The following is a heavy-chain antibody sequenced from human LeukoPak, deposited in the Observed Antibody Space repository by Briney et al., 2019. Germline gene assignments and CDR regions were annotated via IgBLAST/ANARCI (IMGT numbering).Heavy chain of an antibody. CDR3: AREDDSSGYPFDY. CDR1: GGTFSSYA. D-gene: IGHD3-22*01. J-gene: IGHJ4*02. CDR2: IIPILGIA. Sequence: ASVKVSCKASGGTFSSYAISWVQQAPGQGLEWMGRIIPILGIANYAQKFQGRVTITADKSTSTAYMELSSLRSEDTAVYYCAREDDSSGYPFDYWGQGTLVTVSS. V-gene: IGHV1-69*04.